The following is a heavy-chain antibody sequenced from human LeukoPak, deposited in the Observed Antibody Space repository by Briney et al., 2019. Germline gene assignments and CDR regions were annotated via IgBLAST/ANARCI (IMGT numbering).Heavy chain of an antibody. CDR1: GITFSSYA. CDR2: ISGSGGST. CDR3: AREMTYGSSAFDI. J-gene: IGHJ3*02. V-gene: IGHV3-23*01. Sequence: PGGSLRLSCAASGITFSSYAMSWVRQAPTKGLEWVSGISGSGGSTYYADSKKGRFTISRDDARGSLFLQMNSLRVEDTAVYYCAREMTYGSSAFDIWGQGTTDIVSS. D-gene: IGHD6-6*01.